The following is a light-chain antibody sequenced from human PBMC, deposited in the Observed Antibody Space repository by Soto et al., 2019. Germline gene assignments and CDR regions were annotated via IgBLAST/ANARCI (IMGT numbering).Light chain of an antibody. CDR1: QSIDNW. CDR2: KAS. J-gene: IGKJ2*01. CDR3: QHYNSYSSMYT. V-gene: IGKV1-5*03. Sequence: DIQMTQSPSTLFASVGDRVTITCRASQSIDNWLAWYQQKPGKAPKFLIYKASSLQSGVPSRFSGSGSGTEFTLTISSLQPDDFASYYCQHYNSYSSMYTFGQGTKLEIK.